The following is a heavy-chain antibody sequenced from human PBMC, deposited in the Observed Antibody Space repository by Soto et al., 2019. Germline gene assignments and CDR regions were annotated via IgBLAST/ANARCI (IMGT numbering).Heavy chain of an antibody. Sequence: GESLKISCTGVGYSFTSYWIGWVRQMPGKGLEWMGIIYPGDSDTRCSPSFQGQVTISADKSISTVYLQWSSLKASDTAMYYCARGYCTTNICDPWFDPWGQGTLVTVSS. D-gene: IGHD2-8*01. V-gene: IGHV5-51*01. CDR1: GYSFTSYW. CDR3: ARGYCTTNICDPWFDP. CDR2: IYPGDSDT. J-gene: IGHJ5*02.